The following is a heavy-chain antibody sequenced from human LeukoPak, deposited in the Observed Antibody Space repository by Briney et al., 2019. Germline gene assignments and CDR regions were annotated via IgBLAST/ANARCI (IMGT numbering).Heavy chain of an antibody. Sequence: GASVKVSCKASGYTFTSYYMHWVRQAPGQGLEWMAIINPSGGSTSCAQKFQGRVTMTRDTATSTVYMELSSLRSEDTAVYYCSSSGVEEWQGLHFWGQGTLVTVSS. CDR2: INPSGGST. CDR1: GYTFTSYY. CDR3: SSSGVEEWQGLHF. V-gene: IGHV1-46*03. D-gene: IGHD3-3*01. J-gene: IGHJ4*02.